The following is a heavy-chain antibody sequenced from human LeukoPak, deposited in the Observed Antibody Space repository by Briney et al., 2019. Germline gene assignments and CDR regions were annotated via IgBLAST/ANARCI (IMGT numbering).Heavy chain of an antibody. D-gene: IGHD6-13*01. Sequence: SETLSLTCTVSGGSISSSSYYWGWIRQPPGKGLEWIGSIYYSGSTYYNPSLKSRVTISVDTSKNQFSLKLSSVTAADTAVYYCARDSQQLAPGFDYWGQGTLVTVSP. CDR2: IYYSGST. CDR3: ARDSQQLAPGFDY. CDR1: GGSISSSSYY. V-gene: IGHV4-39*07. J-gene: IGHJ4*02.